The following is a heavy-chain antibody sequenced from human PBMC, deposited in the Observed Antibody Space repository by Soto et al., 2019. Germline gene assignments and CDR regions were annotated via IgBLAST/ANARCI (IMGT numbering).Heavy chain of an antibody. CDR1: GFPFSDYY. Sequence: SLRLSCAASGFPFSDYYMSWIRQAPGKGLEWVSYISSSGSTIYYADSVKGRFTIPRDNAKNSLYLQMNSLRAEDTAVYYCARNRIAVAGYDYWGQGTLVTVSS. J-gene: IGHJ4*02. V-gene: IGHV3-11*01. CDR3: ARNRIAVAGYDY. CDR2: ISSSGSTI. D-gene: IGHD6-19*01.